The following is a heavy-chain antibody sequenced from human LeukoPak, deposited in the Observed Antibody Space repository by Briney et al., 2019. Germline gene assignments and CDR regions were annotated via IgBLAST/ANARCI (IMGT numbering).Heavy chain of an antibody. CDR1: GGSMTSSDFY. D-gene: IGHD3-3*01. CDR2: IYYSGRA. Sequence: PSETLSLTCTVSGGSMTSSDFYWGWIRQPPGKGLEWIGTIYYSGRAYYSPSLKSRVTISVDTSQHQFSLKLSSVTAADTAVYYCASSITIFGVVYYFDYWGQGTLATVSS. J-gene: IGHJ4*02. V-gene: IGHV4-39*01. CDR3: ASSITIFGVVYYFDY.